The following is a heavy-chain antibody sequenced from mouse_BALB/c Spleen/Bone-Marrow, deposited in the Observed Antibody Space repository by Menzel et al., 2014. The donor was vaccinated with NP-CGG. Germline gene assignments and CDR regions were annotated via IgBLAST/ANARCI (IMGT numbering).Heavy chain of an antibody. V-gene: IGHV8-8*01. D-gene: IGHD1-1*01. J-gene: IGHJ1*01. Sequence: QVTLKECGPGILQPSQTLSLPCSFSGFSLSTSGMGVGWIRQPSGKGLEWLAHIRWDDDKYYNTALKSGLTISKDTSKNQVFLKIASVDTADTATYYCARITTVAHWYFDVWGAGTTVTVSS. CDR2: IRWDDDK. CDR1: GFSLSTSGMG. CDR3: ARITTVAHWYFDV.